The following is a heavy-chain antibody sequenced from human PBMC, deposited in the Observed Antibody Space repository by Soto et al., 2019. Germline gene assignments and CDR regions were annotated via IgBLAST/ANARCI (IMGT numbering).Heavy chain of an antibody. Sequence: GASVKVSCKASGYTFTSYGISWVRPAPGQGLEWMGWISAYNGNTNYAQKLQGRVTMTTDTSTSTAYMELRSLRSDDTAVYYCARDPSSRGHYYYYGIDVWGQGTTVTVSS. CDR3: ARDPSSRGHYYYYGIDV. D-gene: IGHD6-13*01. CDR2: ISAYNGNT. J-gene: IGHJ6*02. V-gene: IGHV1-18*01. CDR1: GYTFTSYG.